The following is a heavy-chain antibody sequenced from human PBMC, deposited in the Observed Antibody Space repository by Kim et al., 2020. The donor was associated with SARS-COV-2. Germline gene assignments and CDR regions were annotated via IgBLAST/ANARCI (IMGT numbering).Heavy chain of an antibody. CDR2: ITPGGDT. D-gene: IGHD2-21*01. CDR1: GYTFTNYR. Sequence: ASVKVSCKASGYTFTNYRVHWVRQAPGQRFEWMGRITPGGDTKYSQKFQDRVTITSDTSASTTSLEVSSLGSEDTAIYYCAKGAETSIPGAFDHWGQG. V-gene: IGHV1-3*01. J-gene: IGHJ4*02. CDR3: AKGAETSIPGAFDH.